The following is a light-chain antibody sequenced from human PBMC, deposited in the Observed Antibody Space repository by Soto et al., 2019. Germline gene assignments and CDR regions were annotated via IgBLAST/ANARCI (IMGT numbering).Light chain of an antibody. CDR3: QQYKSWPPIT. CDR1: QSVPSR. CDR2: GAS. Sequence: TVMTQSPATLSVSPGERVTLSCRATQSVPSRMALYRQKPSHAPGPIIFGASTRATAVPDRFRGTGSGTEFTLTITIPKPEHYAFYYCQQYKSWPPITFGQGTRLEIK. V-gene: IGKV3-15*01. J-gene: IGKJ5*01.